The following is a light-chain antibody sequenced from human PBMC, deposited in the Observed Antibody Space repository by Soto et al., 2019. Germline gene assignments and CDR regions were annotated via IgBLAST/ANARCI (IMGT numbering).Light chain of an antibody. CDR1: SSNIGAGYD. CDR2: GNS. CDR3: QSYDSSLSGLL. V-gene: IGLV1-40*01. Sequence: QSVLTQPPSVSGAPGQRVTISCTGSSSNIGAGYDVHWYQQLPGTAPKLPIYGNSNRPSGVPDRFSGSKSGTSASLAITGLQAEDEADYYCQSYDSSLSGLLFGGGTKLTVL. J-gene: IGLJ2*01.